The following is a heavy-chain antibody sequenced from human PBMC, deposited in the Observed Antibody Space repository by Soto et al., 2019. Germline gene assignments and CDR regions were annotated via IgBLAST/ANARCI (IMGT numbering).Heavy chain of an antibody. CDR1: GDSVSSNSAA. D-gene: IGHD1-1*01. CDR2: TYYRSKWYI. Sequence: QVQLQQSGPGLVKPSQTLSLTCDISGDSVSSNSAAWNWIRQTPSRGLEWLGRTYYRSKWYINYAVSAKSRITVNPDTSKNQFSLQLNSVTPEDTAVYYCARGSWDDVTGHYYMDVWGKGTTVTVSS. CDR3: ARGSWDDVTGHYYMDV. V-gene: IGHV6-1*01. J-gene: IGHJ6*03.